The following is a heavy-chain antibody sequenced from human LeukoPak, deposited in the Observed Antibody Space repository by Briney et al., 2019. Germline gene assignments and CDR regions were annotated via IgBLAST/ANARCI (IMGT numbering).Heavy chain of an antibody. CDR1: GGSFSGYY. CDR2: INHSGST. J-gene: IGHJ4*02. V-gene: IGHV4-34*01. D-gene: IGHD5-12*01. Sequence: SETLSLTCAVYGGSFSGYYWSWIRQPPGKGLEWIGEINHSGSTNYNPSLKSRVTISVDTSKNQFSLKLSSVTAADTAVYYCARGLGYSGYEYDYWGQGALVTVSS. CDR3: ARGLGYSGYEYDY.